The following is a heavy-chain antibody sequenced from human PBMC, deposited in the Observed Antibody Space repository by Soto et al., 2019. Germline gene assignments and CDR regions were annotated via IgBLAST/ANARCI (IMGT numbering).Heavy chain of an antibody. D-gene: IGHD6-13*01. J-gene: IGHJ4*02. Sequence: QVQLVQSEAEVKKPGASVKVSCKASGYTFTSYYMHWVRQAPGQGLEWMGIINPSGGSTSYAQKFQGRVTMTRDSSTSTVYMELSSLRSEDTAVYYCARVSSSLYYFDYWGQGTLVTVSS. V-gene: IGHV1-46*03. CDR2: INPSGGST. CDR3: ARVSSSLYYFDY. CDR1: GYTFTSYY.